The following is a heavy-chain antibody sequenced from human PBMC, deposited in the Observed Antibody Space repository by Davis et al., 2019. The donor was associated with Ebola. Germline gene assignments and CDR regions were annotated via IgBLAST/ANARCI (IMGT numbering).Heavy chain of an antibody. D-gene: IGHD3-10*01. CDR3: AREGFPIAPWAFDI. CDR1: GFTFSTHS. CDR2: IDHTGRTS. J-gene: IGHJ3*02. Sequence: GESLKISCAASGFTFSTHSLNWVRQAPGKGLQWISFIDHTGRTSYYADSVKGRFTISRDDAQNSLYLQMSSLRAEDTAVYYCAREGFPIAPWAFDIWGQGTMVTVSS. V-gene: IGHV3-48*01.